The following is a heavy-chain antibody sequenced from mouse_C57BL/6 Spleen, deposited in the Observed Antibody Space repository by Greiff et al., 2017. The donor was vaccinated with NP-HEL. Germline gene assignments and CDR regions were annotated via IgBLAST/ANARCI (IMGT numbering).Heavy chain of an antibody. Sequence: QVQLKESGPELVKPGASVKISCKASGYAFSSSWMNWVKQRPGKGLEWIGRIYPGDGDTNYNGKFKGKATLTADKSSSTAYMQLSSLTSEDSAVYFCARFELLTAGYWGQGTTLTVSS. D-gene: IGHD1-1*01. V-gene: IGHV1-82*01. CDR1: GYAFSSSW. CDR2: IYPGDGDT. J-gene: IGHJ2*01. CDR3: ARFELLTAGY.